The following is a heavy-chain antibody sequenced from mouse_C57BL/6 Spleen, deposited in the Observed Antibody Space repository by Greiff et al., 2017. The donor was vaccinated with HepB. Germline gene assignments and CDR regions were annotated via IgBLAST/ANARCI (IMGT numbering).Heavy chain of an antibody. CDR2: IDPETGGT. V-gene: IGHV1-15*01. CDR3: TRAPTGSRVYFDY. J-gene: IGHJ2*01. CDR1: GYTFTDYE. D-gene: IGHD1-1*01. Sequence: QVQLKQSGAELVRPGASVTLSCKASGYTFTDYEMHWVKQTPVHGLEWIGAIDPETGGTAYNQKFKGKAILTADKSSSTAYMELRSLPSEDSACYYFTRAPTGSRVYFDYWGQGTTLTVSS.